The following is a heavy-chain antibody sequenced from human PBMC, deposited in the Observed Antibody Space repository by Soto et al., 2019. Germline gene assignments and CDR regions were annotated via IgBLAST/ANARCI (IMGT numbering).Heavy chain of an antibody. CDR2: IDSKGQVT. V-gene: IGHV3-64*04. J-gene: IGHJ4*02. Sequence: GGSLRLSCSASGFSFSDYTMHWVRQTPEKRLEYISIIDSKGQVTDYADSVKGRFTISRDNSKNTLYLQMNSLRAEDTAVYYCAKEGDSSGYYADDYWGQGTLVTVSS. CDR1: GFSFSDYT. CDR3: AKEGDSSGYYADDY. D-gene: IGHD3-22*01.